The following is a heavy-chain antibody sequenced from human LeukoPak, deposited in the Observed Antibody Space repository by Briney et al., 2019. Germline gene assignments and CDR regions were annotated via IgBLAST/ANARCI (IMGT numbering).Heavy chain of an antibody. D-gene: IGHD3-3*01. J-gene: IGHJ6*02. Sequence: ASVKVSCKASGYTFTSYGISWVRQAPGQGLEWMGWINPNSGGTNYAQKFQGRVTMTRDTSISTAYMELSRLRSDDTAVYYCARADRVRFLEWPHYYYGMDVWGQGTTVTVSS. CDR3: ARADRVRFLEWPHYYYGMDV. CDR1: GYTFTSYG. V-gene: IGHV1-2*02. CDR2: INPNSGGT.